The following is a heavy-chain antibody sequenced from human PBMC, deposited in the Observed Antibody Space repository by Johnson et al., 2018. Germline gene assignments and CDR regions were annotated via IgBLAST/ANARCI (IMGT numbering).Heavy chain of an antibody. V-gene: IGHV3-30*03. CDR3: GGTTEEVRDYYYMDV. D-gene: IGHD1-7*01. Sequence: VQLLETGGGVVQPGRSLRLSCAASGFTFSSYGMHWVRQAPGKGLEWVAVISYDGSNKYYADSVKGRFTNSRDNSKNTLYLQMNSLRAEDTAVYYCGGTTEEVRDYYYMDVWGKGTTVTVSS. CDR1: GFTFSSYG. CDR2: ISYDGSNK. J-gene: IGHJ6*03.